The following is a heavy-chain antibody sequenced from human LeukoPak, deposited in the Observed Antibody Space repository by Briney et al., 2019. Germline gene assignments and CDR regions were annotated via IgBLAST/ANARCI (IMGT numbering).Heavy chain of an antibody. V-gene: IGHV4-59*01. CDR3: ARASAHRGIAVAGVYWYFDL. Sequence: PSETLSLTCTVSGGSISSYYWSWIRQPPGEGLEWIAYIYYSGSTNYNPSLKSRLTISVDTSKNQFSLKLTSVTAADTAVYYCARASAHRGIAVAGVYWYFDLWGRGTLVTGSS. J-gene: IGHJ2*01. CDR1: GGSISSYY. CDR2: IYYSGST. D-gene: IGHD6-19*01.